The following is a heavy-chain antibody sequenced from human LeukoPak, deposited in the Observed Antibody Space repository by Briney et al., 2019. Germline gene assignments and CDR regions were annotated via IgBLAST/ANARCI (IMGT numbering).Heavy chain of an antibody. Sequence: GGSLRLSCAASGFTFSSYGMHWVRQAPGKGLEWVAFIRYDGSNKYYADSVKGRLTISRDNSKNTLYLQMNSLRAEDTAVYYCAKGGYYDSGGYSANVPFDYWGQGTLVTVSS. CDR2: IRYDGSNK. V-gene: IGHV3-30*02. CDR3: AKGGYYDSGGYSANVPFDY. J-gene: IGHJ4*02. D-gene: IGHD3-22*01. CDR1: GFTFSSYG.